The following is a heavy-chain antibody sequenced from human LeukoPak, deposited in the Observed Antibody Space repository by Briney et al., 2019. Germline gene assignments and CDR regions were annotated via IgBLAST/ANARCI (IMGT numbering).Heavy chain of an antibody. CDR1: GLSFSGYW. CDR3: ARDPYSSSSGYGMDV. D-gene: IGHD6-6*01. CDR2: IRQDGNEK. Sequence: GGSLRLSCAVSGLSFSGYWMSWVRQIPGKGLEWVANIRQDGNEKHYVDSVKGRFTISRDNANNSLFLQMNSLRAEDTAVYFCARDPYSSSSGYGMDVWGQGTTVTVSS. J-gene: IGHJ6*02. V-gene: IGHV3-7*03.